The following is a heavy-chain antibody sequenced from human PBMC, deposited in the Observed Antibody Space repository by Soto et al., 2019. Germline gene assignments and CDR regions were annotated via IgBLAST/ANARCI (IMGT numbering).Heavy chain of an antibody. V-gene: IGHV1-3*01. D-gene: IGHD6-13*01. CDR3: ARCDLAAAGDDYYYGMDV. Sequence: GASVKVSCKASGYTFTSYSMHWVRQAPGQRLEWMGWINPGNGNTNYSQKFQGRVTITRDTSTSTAYMELSSLRSEDTAVYYCARCDLAAAGDDYYYGMDVWGQGTTVTVSS. J-gene: IGHJ6*02. CDR2: INPGNGNT. CDR1: GYTFTSYS.